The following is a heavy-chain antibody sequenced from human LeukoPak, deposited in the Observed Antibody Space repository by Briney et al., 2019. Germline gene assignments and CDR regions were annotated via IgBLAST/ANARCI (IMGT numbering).Heavy chain of an antibody. CDR2: IKPSGGGT. D-gene: IGHD1-1*01. CDR3: ASLTDWTNAFDI. Sequence: ASVKVSCKASGYTFTGYFMHWVRQAPGQGLEWMGWIKPSGGGTRYVQKFQGRVTMTRDTSISTAYMELSSLTSDDTAVYYCASLTDWTNAFDIWGQGTMVTVSS. J-gene: IGHJ3*02. CDR1: GYTFTGYF. V-gene: IGHV1-2*02.